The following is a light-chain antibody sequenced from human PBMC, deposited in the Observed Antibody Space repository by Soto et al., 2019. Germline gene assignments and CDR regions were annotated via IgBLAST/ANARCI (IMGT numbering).Light chain of an antibody. J-gene: IGLJ1*01. V-gene: IGLV1-44*01. CDR2: TNN. CDR1: NSNIGTNT. Sequence: QSVLTQPPSASATPGQRVTISCSGSNSNIGTNTVNWYQQLPGTAPRLLIYTNNQRPSGVPQRFSGSKTGTSASLAIGGLQSEDGADYYCAAWDDSMGAYVLGTGNKVTVL. CDR3: AAWDDSMGAYV.